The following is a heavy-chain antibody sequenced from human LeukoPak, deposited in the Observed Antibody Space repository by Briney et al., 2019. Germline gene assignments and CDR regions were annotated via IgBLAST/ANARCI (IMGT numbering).Heavy chain of an antibody. CDR2: ISSSSSYI. Sequence: GGSLRLSCAASGFTFSSYSMNWVRQAPGKGLEWVSSISSSSSYIYYADSVKGRFTISRDNAKNSLYLQMNSLRTEDTAVYYCARDLYSGSYLDVWGKGTTVTVSS. CDR3: ARDLYSGSYLDV. CDR1: GFTFSSYS. V-gene: IGHV3-21*01. J-gene: IGHJ6*03. D-gene: IGHD1-26*01.